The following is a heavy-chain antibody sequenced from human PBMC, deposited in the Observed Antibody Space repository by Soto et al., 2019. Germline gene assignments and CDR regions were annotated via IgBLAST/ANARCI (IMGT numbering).Heavy chain of an antibody. CDR3: ARELTYNWNYGSWFDP. CDR1: GGSISSYY. D-gene: IGHD1-7*01. CDR2: IYYSGST. Sequence: SETLSLTCTVSGGSISSYYWSWIRQPPGKGLEWIGYIYYSGSTNYNPSPKSRVTISVDTSKNQFSLKLSSVTAADTAVYYCARELTYNWNYGSWFDPWGQGTLVTVSS. J-gene: IGHJ5*02. V-gene: IGHV4-59*01.